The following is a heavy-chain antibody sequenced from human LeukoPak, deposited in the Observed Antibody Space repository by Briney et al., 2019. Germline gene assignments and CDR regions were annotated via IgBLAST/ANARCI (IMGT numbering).Heavy chain of an antibody. V-gene: IGHV3-7*01. CDR1: GFTFSSYW. Sequence: PGGSLRLSCAASGFTFSSYWMSWVRQAPGKGLEWVANIKQDGSEKYYVDSVKGRFTISRDNAKNSLYLQMNSLRAEDTAVYYCARDKETATTADLGFWGQGTLVTVSS. CDR2: IKQDGSEK. J-gene: IGHJ4*02. D-gene: IGHD5-24*01. CDR3: ARDKETATTADLGF.